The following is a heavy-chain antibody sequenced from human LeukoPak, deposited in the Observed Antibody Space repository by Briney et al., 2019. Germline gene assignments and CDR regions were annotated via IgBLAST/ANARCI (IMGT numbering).Heavy chain of an antibody. V-gene: IGHV4-59*12. J-gene: IGHJ6*03. CDR3: ARERSSSSGYYYYYYMDV. Sequence: SETLSLTCTVSGGSISSYYWSWIRQPPGKGLEWIGYIYYRGSANYNPSLKSRVTISVDTSKNQFSLKLSSVTAADTAVYYYARERSSSSGYYYYYYMDVWGKGTTVTVSS. CDR1: GGSISSYY. CDR2: IYYRGSA. D-gene: IGHD6-6*01.